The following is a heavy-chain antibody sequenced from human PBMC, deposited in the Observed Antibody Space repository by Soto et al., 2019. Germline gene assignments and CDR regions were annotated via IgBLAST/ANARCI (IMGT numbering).Heavy chain of an antibody. Sequence: EVQLLESGGGLVQSGGSLRLSCAATGFTFSSDAMNWVRQTPGKGLEWVSGISGSGDNTYYADFVKGRFTISRDNSKNTLYLQLNSLRVEDTAVYYCAKAPRSSYEAPWDYWGQGTQVTVSS. CDR2: ISGSGDNT. CDR1: GFTFSSDA. V-gene: IGHV3-23*01. D-gene: IGHD5-12*01. J-gene: IGHJ4*02. CDR3: AKAPRSSYEAPWDY.